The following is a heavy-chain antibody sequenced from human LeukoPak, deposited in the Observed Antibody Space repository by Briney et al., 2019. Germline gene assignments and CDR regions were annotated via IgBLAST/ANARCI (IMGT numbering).Heavy chain of an antibody. V-gene: IGHV1-8*02. J-gene: IGHJ6*02. Sequence: GASVKVSCKASGGTFSSYAISWVRQAPGQGLEWMGWMNPNSGNTGYAQKFQGRVTMTRNTSISTAYMELSSLRSEDTAVYYCAREFEAADHYGMDVWGQGTTVTVSS. D-gene: IGHD6-13*01. CDR2: MNPNSGNT. CDR3: AREFEAADHYGMDV. CDR1: GGTFSSYA.